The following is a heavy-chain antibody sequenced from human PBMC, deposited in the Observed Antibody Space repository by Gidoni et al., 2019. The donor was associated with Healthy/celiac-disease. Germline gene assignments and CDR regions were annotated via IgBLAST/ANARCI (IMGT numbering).Heavy chain of an antibody. D-gene: IGHD6-13*01. CDR3: ARGSSSWLGAFDI. V-gene: IGHV3-13*01. J-gene: IGHJ3*02. CDR2: IGTAGDT. Sequence: EVQLVESGGGVVQPGGSLRRSRAASGFTFSSYDMHWVRQATGKGLEWVSAIGTAGDTYYPGSVKGRFTISRENAKNSLYLQMNSLRAGDTAVYYCARGSSSWLGAFDIWGQGTMVTVSS. CDR1: GFTFSSYD.